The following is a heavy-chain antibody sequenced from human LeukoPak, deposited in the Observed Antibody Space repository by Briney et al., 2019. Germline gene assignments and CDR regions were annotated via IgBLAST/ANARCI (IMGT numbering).Heavy chain of an antibody. CDR1: GGSISSYY. CDR3: ASGLGYYYDSSGYHDY. Sequence: SETLSLTCTVSGGSISSYYWSWIRQPPGKGLEWIGYIYYSGSTNYNPSLKSRVTISVDTSKNQFSLKLSSVTAADTAVYYCASGLGYYYDSSGYHDYWGQGTLVTVSS. J-gene: IGHJ4*02. V-gene: IGHV4-59*01. D-gene: IGHD3-22*01. CDR2: IYYSGST.